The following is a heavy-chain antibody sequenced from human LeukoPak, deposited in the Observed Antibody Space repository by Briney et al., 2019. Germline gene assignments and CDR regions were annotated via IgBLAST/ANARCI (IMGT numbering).Heavy chain of an antibody. CDR3: AKDRGGYYGDAFDI. CDR2: ISYDGSNK. D-gene: IGHD4-17*01. V-gene: IGHV3-30*18. J-gene: IGHJ3*02. Sequence: GGSLRLSCAASGFTFSTYGMHWVRQAPGKGLDWVAVISYDGSNKYYADSVKGRFTISRDNSKNTLYLQMNSLRAEDTGVYYCAKDRGGYYGDAFDIWGQGTMVTVSS. CDR1: GFTFSTYG.